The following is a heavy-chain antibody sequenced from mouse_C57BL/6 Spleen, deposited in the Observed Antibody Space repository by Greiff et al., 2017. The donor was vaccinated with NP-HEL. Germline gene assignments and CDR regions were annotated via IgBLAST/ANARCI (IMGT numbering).Heavy chain of an antibody. CDR3: TRGGGSSPGYFDV. J-gene: IGHJ1*03. V-gene: IGHV1-15*01. Sequence: VKLQESGAELVRPGASVTLSCKASGYTFTDYEMHWVKQTPVHGLEWIGAIDPETGGTAYNQKFKGKAILTADKSSSTAYMELRSLTSEDSAVYYCTRGGGSSPGYFDVWGTGTTVTVSS. CDR2: IDPETGGT. CDR1: GYTFTDYE. D-gene: IGHD1-1*01.